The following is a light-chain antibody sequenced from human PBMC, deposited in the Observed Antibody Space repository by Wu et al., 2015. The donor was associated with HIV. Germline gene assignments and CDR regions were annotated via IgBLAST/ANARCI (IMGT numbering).Light chain of an antibody. CDR1: QGISHY. V-gene: IGKV1-27*01. Sequence: DIQMTQSPSSLSASVGERVAITCRASQGISHYLVWYQQKPGKVPKLLIYAASTLQSGVPSRFSGSGSGTDFTLTISRLEPEDFAVYYCQQYGSSPLYSFGQGTKLEIK. CDR2: AAS. CDR3: QQYGSSPLYS. J-gene: IGKJ2*03.